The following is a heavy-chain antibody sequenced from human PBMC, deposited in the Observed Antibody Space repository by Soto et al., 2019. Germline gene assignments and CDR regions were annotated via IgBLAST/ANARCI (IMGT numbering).Heavy chain of an antibody. D-gene: IGHD1-1*01. CDR1: GFTFSSHW. Sequence: EVQLVESGGGLVQPGGSLRLSCAASGFTFSSHWMTWVRQAPGKGLEWVANINEDGSEKYYMDSVKGRFTISRDNAKNSLYLQMNSLRAEDTAVLYCARGDNPEYWGQGTLVTVSS. V-gene: IGHV3-7*01. CDR2: INEDGSEK. J-gene: IGHJ4*02. CDR3: ARGDNPEY.